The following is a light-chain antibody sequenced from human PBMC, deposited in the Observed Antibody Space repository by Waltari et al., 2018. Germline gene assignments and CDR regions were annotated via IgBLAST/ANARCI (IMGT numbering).Light chain of an antibody. CDR2: DAS. Sequence: EIVLTQSPATLSLSPGERATLSCRTSQSVSSYLAWYQQKPGQAPRLLIYDASNRATCSPARFSGSGSVTDFTLTISSLEPEDFAVYYCQQRSNWPGTFGQGTKLEIK. V-gene: IGKV3-11*01. CDR1: QSVSSY. J-gene: IGKJ2*01. CDR3: QQRSNWPGT.